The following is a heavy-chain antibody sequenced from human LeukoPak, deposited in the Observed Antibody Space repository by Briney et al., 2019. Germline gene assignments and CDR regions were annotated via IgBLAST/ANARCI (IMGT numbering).Heavy chain of an antibody. V-gene: IGHV4-39*01. CDR3: ARHLFYPTGYDFWSGYTLAPYYFDY. CDR1: GGSISSSSYY. D-gene: IGHD3-3*01. CDR2: IYYSGST. Sequence: SETLSLTCTVSGGSISSSSYYWGWIRQPPGKGLEWIGSIYYSGSTYYNPSLKSRVTISVDTSKNQFSLKLSSVTAADTAAYYCARHLFYPTGYDFWSGYTLAPYYFDYWGQGTLVTVSS. J-gene: IGHJ4*02.